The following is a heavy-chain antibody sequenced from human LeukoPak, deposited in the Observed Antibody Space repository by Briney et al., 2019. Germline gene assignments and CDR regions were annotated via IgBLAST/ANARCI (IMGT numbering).Heavy chain of an antibody. D-gene: IGHD5-18*01. V-gene: IGHV4-34*01. CDR2: INHSGST. Sequence: SETLSLTCAVYGGSFGGYYWSWIRQPPGKGLEWIGEINHSGSTNYNPSLKSRVTISVDTSKNQFSLKLSSVTAADTAVYYCATKRGYSYGPSPFDYWGQGTLVTVSS. CDR1: GGSFGGYY. CDR3: ATKRGYSYGPSPFDY. J-gene: IGHJ4*02.